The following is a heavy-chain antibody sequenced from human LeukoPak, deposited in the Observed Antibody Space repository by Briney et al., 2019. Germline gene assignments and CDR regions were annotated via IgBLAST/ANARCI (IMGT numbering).Heavy chain of an antibody. J-gene: IGHJ4*02. D-gene: IGHD3-10*01. CDR1: GFTFSSYA. Sequence: GGSLRLSCAASGFTFSSYAMSWVRQAPGKGLEWVSAISGSGGSTYYADSVKGRFTISRDNSKNTLYLQTNSLRAEDTAVYYCAKGIGPYGSGSWEFDYWGQGTLVTVSS. V-gene: IGHV3-23*01. CDR3: AKGIGPYGSGSWEFDY. CDR2: ISGSGGST.